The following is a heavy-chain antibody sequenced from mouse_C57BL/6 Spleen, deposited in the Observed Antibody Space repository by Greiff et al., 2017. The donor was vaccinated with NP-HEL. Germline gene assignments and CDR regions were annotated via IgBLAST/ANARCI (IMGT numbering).Heavy chain of an antibody. CDR2: ISDGGSYT. Sequence: DVQLVESGGGLVKPGGSLKLSCAASGFTFSSYAMSWVRQTPEKRLEWVATISDGGSYTYYPDNVKGRFTISRDNAKNNLYLQMSHLKSEDTAMYYCARYYYGSSTGAMDYWGQGTSVTVSS. V-gene: IGHV5-4*01. J-gene: IGHJ4*01. D-gene: IGHD1-1*01. CDR1: GFTFSSYA. CDR3: ARYYYGSSTGAMDY.